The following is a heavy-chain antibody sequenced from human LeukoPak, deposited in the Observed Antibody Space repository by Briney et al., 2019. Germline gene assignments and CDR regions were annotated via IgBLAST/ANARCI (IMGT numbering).Heavy chain of an antibody. J-gene: IGHJ4*02. CDR3: ARVSPNCGYDSSEY. D-gene: IGHD5-12*01. CDR2: IIPILGIA. CDR1: GGTFSNYG. V-gene: IGHV1-69*04. Sequence: GASVKVSCKASGGTFSNYGISWVRQAPGQGLEWMGRIIPILGIANYAQKFQGRVTITADKSTSTAYMELSSLRSEDTAVYYCARVSPNCGYDSSEYWGQGTLVTVSS.